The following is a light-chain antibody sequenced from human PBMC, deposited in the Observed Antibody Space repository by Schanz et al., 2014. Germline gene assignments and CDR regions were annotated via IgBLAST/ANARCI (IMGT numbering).Light chain of an antibody. CDR1: QSVTTRS. CDR2: AAS. CDR3: QQYDGSVT. Sequence: EIVLTQSPDTLSLSPGEGVTLSCRASQSVTTRSLAWYQQKPGQPPRLLLFAASTRATGIPDRFSGSWSGTDFTLTISRLEPEDFAVYYCQQYDGSVTFGQGTRLEIK. V-gene: IGKV3-20*01. J-gene: IGKJ5*01.